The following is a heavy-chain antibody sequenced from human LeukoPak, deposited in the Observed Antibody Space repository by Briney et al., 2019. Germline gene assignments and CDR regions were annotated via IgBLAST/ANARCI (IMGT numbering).Heavy chain of an antibody. CDR3: AKGRGWEASYYYYYMDV. J-gene: IGHJ6*03. CDR2: IRYDGSNK. CDR1: GFTFSSYG. D-gene: IGHD1-26*01. V-gene: IGHV3-30*02. Sequence: GGSLRLSCAASGFTFSSYGMHRVRQAPGKGLEWVAFIRYDGSNKYYADSVKGRFTISRDNSKNTLYVQMNSLRAEDTAVYYCAKGRGWEASYYYYYMDVWGKGTTVTISS.